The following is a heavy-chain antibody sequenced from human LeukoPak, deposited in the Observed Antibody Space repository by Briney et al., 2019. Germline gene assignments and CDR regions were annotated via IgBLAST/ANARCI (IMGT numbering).Heavy chain of an antibody. V-gene: IGHV4-34*01. CDR3: ARGYGSGSYYRAYYYYYYMDV. J-gene: IGHJ6*03. D-gene: IGHD3-10*01. Sequence: SETLSLTCAVYGGSFSGYYWSWIRQPPGKGLEWIGEINHSGSTNYNPSLKSRATISVDTSKNQFSLKLSSVTAADTAVYYCARGYGSGSYYRAYYYYYYMDVWGKGTTVTVSS. CDR2: INHSGST. CDR1: GGSFSGYY.